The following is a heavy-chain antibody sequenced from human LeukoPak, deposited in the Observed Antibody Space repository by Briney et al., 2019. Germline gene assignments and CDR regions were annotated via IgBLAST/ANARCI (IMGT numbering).Heavy chain of an antibody. D-gene: IGHD3-22*01. CDR3: ARSDLTYYYDSSGYCPNWFDP. V-gene: IGHV3-21*01. Sequence: GRSLRLSCAVSGFSFSSYSMYWGWQGPGTGQGWVSFSSISSSYIYYADTVKGRFTISRDNAKNSLYLQMNSLRAEDTAVYYCARSDLTYYYDSSGYCPNWFDPWGQGTLVTVSS. CDR2: SSISSSYI. CDR1: GFSFSSYS. J-gene: IGHJ5*02.